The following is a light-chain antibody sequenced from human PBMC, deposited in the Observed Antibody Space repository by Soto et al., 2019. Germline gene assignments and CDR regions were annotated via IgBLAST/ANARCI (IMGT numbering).Light chain of an antibody. CDR2: DAS. J-gene: IGKJ1*01. CDR1: QSISSW. CDR3: QQYNSYSGT. V-gene: IGKV1-5*01. Sequence: DNRMTQSPSTLSASVGDRVTITCRASQSISSWLAWYQQKPGKAPKLLIYDASSLESGVPSRFSGSGSGTEFTLTISSLQSDDFANYYCQQYNSYSGTFGQGTKVDIK.